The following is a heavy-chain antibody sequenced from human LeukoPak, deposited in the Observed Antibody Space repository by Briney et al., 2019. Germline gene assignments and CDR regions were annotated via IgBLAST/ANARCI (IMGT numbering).Heavy chain of an antibody. Sequence: PGGSLRLSCAASGFTFSGYSMNWVRQAPGKGLEWDSSISSSSSYIYYADSVKGRFTISRDNAKNSLYLQMNSLRAEDTAVYYCARVADYSNYDWFDPWGQGTLVTVSS. V-gene: IGHV3-21*01. J-gene: IGHJ5*02. CDR3: ARVADYSNYDWFDP. CDR1: GFTFSGYS. D-gene: IGHD4-11*01. CDR2: ISSSSSYI.